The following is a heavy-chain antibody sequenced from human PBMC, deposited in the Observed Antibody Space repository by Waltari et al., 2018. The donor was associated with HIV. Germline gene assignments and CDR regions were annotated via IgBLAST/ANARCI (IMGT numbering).Heavy chain of an antibody. Sequence: QLQLQESGPGLVKPSETLSLTCTVSGGSISSSSYYWGWIRQPPGQGLEWIGSIYYCGGTYCNPSLKSRVTISVDTSKNQFSLKLSSVTAADTAVYYCAETYYYDSSGWGNFDYWGQGTLVTVSS. D-gene: IGHD3-22*01. J-gene: IGHJ4*02. CDR3: AETYYYDSSGWGNFDY. V-gene: IGHV4-39*01. CDR2: IYYCGGT. CDR1: GGSISSSSYY.